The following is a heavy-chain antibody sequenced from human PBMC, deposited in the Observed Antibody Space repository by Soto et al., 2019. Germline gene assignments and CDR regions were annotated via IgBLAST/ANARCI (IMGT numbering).Heavy chain of an antibody. CDR1: GGTFSSYA. CDR3: AEGSEALRIIGDGVGYWFDP. Sequence: QVQLVQSGAEVKKPGSSVKVSCKASGGTFSSYAISWVRQAPGQGLEWMGGIIPIFGTANYAQKFQGRVTITADESTSTAYMELSSLRSEDTAVYYCAEGSEALRIIGDGVGYWFDPWGQGTLVTVSS. V-gene: IGHV1-69*01. D-gene: IGHD7-27*01. J-gene: IGHJ5*02. CDR2: IIPIFGTA.